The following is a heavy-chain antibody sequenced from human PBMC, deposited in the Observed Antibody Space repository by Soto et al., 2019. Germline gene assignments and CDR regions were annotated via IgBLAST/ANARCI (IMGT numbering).Heavy chain of an antibody. CDR3: AREYGDYAAY. J-gene: IGHJ4*02. D-gene: IGHD4-17*01. V-gene: IGHV1-18*01. CDR1: GYSFTGDG. Sequence: ALVKGSCKGFGYSFTGDGSSWGRQAPGQGLEWMGWISAYNGNTNYAQKLQGRVTMTTNTSTSTAYMELRSLRSDDTAAYYCAREYGDYAAYWGQGTLVTVSS. CDR2: ISAYNGNT.